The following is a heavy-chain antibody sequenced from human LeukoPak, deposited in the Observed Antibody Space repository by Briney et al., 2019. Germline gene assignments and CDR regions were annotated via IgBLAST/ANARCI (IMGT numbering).Heavy chain of an antibody. J-gene: IGHJ4*02. Sequence: KPSQTLSLTCVISGDSVSNNVAVWNWIRQSPSRGLEWLGRTYYRSKWHNHYAVSMESPITISPDTSKNQFYLQLDSVTPEDTAVYYCARDAVGASLFEYWGQGTLVTVSS. V-gene: IGHV6-1*01. CDR2: TYYRSKWHN. CDR1: GDSVSNNVAV. D-gene: IGHD1-26*01. CDR3: ARDAVGASLFEY.